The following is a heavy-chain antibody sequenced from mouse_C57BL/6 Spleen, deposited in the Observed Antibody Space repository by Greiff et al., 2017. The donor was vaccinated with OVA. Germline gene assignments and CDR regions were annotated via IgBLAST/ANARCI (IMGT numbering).Heavy chain of an antibody. CDR2: INPSNGGT. J-gene: IGHJ2*01. CDR3: ARLGGNPGNY. V-gene: IGHV1-53*01. D-gene: IGHD2-1*01. Sequence: VKLMESGAELLKPGASVKLSCKATGYTFTGYWIEWVKQRPGQGLEWIGNINPSNGGTNYNEKFKSKATLTVDKSSSTAYMQLSSLTSEDSAVYYCARLGGNPGNYWGQGTTLTVSS. CDR1: GYTFTGYW.